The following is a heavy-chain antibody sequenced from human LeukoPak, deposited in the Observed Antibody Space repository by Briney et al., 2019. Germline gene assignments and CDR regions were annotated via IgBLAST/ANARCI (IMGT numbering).Heavy chain of an antibody. CDR3: ARGASGWYPRYYYYYYMDV. J-gene: IGHJ6*03. Sequence: PSETLSLTCTVSGGSISSYYWSWIRQPPGKGLEWIGYIYYSGSTNYNPSLKSRVTISVDTSKNQFSLKLSSVTAADTAVYYCARGASGWYPRYYYYYYMDVWGKGTTVTISS. CDR1: GGSISSYY. V-gene: IGHV4-59*01. CDR2: IYYSGST. D-gene: IGHD6-19*01.